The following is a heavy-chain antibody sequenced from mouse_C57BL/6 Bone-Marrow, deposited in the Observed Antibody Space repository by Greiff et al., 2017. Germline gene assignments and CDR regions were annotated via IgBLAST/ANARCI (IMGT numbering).Heavy chain of an antibody. CDR1: GYTFTSYW. D-gene: IGHD1-1*02. V-gene: IGHV1-64*01. CDR2: IHPNSGST. CDR3: ARWGNYAQFAY. J-gene: IGHJ3*01. Sequence: QVQLQQSGAELVKPGASVKLSCKASGYTFTSYWMHWVKQRPGQGLEWIGMIHPNSGSTNYNEKFKSKATLTVDKSSSTAYMQLSSLTSEDSAVYYCARWGNYAQFAYWGQGTLVTVSA.